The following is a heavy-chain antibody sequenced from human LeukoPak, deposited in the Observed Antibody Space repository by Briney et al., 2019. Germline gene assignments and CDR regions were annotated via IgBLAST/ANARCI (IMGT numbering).Heavy chain of an antibody. J-gene: IGHJ4*02. CDR1: GFTFSNYW. CDR3: AKDLGGSATTV. D-gene: IGHD2-2*01. V-gene: IGHV3-74*03. Sequence: GSLRLSCATSGFTFSNYWMHWVRQVPGKGLVWVSRINSDGSGTKYADFVRGRFTISRDNAKNSLFLQMNSLRVEDTALYYCAKDLGGSATTVWGQGTLVTVSS. CDR2: INSDGSGT.